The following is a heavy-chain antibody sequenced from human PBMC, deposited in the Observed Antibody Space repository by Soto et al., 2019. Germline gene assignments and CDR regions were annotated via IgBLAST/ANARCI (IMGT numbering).Heavy chain of an antibody. J-gene: IGHJ4*02. Sequence: EVQLVESGGGLVKPGGSLRLSCAVSGFTFNKVWMNWVRQAPGKGLEWVGRIKSKIDGGTTDYAAAVKGRFTITRDDSKDTLYLQMNSLKTEDTAAYFCTTGRDDLLYWGQGTPVTVSS. V-gene: IGHV3-15*07. CDR3: TTGRDDLLY. D-gene: IGHD1-1*01. CDR2: IKSKIDGGTT. CDR1: GFTFNKVW.